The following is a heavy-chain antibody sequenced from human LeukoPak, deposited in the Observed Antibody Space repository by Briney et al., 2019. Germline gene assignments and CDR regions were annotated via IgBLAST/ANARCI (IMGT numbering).Heavy chain of an antibody. D-gene: IGHD3-10*01. CDR2: IYYSGST. Sequence: SETLSLTCTVSGGSISSGDYYWSWIRQPPGKGLEWIGYIYYSGSTYYNPSLKSRVTISVDTSKNQFSLKLSSVTAADTAVYCCASHYGSGSYGFDYWGQGTLVTVSS. J-gene: IGHJ4*02. CDR1: GGSISSGDYY. CDR3: ASHYGSGSYGFDY. V-gene: IGHV4-30-4*08.